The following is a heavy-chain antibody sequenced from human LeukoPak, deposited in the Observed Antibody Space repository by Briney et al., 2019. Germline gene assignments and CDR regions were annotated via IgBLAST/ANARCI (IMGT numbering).Heavy chain of an antibody. Sequence: GGSLRLSCAASGFTFDDYGMSWVRQAPGKGLEWVSGINWNGGSTGYADSVKGRFTISRDNAKNSLYLQMNSLRAEDTALYHCARGRYSSGWYELDYWGQGTLVTVSS. V-gene: IGHV3-20*01. J-gene: IGHJ4*02. D-gene: IGHD6-19*01. CDR3: ARGRYSSGWYELDY. CDR1: GFTFDDYG. CDR2: INWNGGST.